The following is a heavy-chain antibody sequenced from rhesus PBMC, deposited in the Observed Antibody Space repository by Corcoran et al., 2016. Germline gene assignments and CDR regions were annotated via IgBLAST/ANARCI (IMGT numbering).Heavy chain of an antibody. CDR2: IDWDDYK. CDR3: ARGDYDSGYYGLDS. D-gene: IGHD3-28*01. J-gene: IGHJ6*01. CDR1: GLSLSPSGMR. Sequence: QVTLKESGPALVKPTQTLTLTCTFPGLSLSPSGMRVSWILQPPGQALEWLARIDWDDYKYYSTSLKSRLTISKDTSKNQVVLTMTNMDPVDTATYYCARGDYDSGYYGLDSWGQGVVVTVSS. V-gene: IGHV2S2*01.